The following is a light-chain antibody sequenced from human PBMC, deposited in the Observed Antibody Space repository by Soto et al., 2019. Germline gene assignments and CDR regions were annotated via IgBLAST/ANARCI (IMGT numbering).Light chain of an antibody. V-gene: IGKV1-39*01. CDR2: AAS. CDR3: QQSFRSRT. Sequence: DIQMTQSPSSLSASVGERVTITCRANQSVSGYLNWYRHKPGQAPQLLIYAASSLQSGGPSRFRVSGFGTEFTLPCSSLQPEDFATFYCQQSFRSRTVGQGKRVEIK. J-gene: IGKJ1*01. CDR1: QSVSGY.